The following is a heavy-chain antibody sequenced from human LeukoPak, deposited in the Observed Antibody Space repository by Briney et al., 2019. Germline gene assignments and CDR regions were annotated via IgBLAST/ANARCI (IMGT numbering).Heavy chain of an antibody. D-gene: IGHD6-19*01. V-gene: IGHV1-69*13. CDR2: IIPIFGTA. Sequence: GASVKVSCKASGGTFSSYAISWVRQAPGQGLEWMGGIIPIFGTANYAQKFQGRVTITADESTSTAYMELSSLRSEDTAVYYCAREPVIAVAGESYYFDYWGQGTLVTASS. CDR3: AREPVIAVAGESYYFDY. CDR1: GGTFSSYA. J-gene: IGHJ4*02.